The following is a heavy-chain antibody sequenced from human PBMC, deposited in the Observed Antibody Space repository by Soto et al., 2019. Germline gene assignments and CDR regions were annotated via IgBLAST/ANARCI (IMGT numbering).Heavy chain of an antibody. Sequence: GGSLRLSCAASGFTFSNYAMSWVRQAPGKGLDWVSTISVPDGSTYYADSVKGRFTISRDNSKNTLYLQMNSLRAEDTAVYYCAKADYDYIWGSYRHHDAFDIWGQGTMVTVSS. CDR3: AKADYDYIWGSYRHHDAFDI. CDR1: GFTFSNYA. V-gene: IGHV3-23*01. CDR2: ISVPDGST. D-gene: IGHD3-16*02. J-gene: IGHJ3*02.